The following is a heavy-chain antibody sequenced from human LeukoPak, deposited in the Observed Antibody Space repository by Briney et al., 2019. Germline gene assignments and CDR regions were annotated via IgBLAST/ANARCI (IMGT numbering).Heavy chain of an antibody. CDR1: GFTFSPYA. J-gene: IGHJ4*02. Sequence: PEGSLRLSCAASGFTFSPYAMSWVRQAPGKGLEWVSGIYGNGRDKFYADSVKGRFTISRDNSKNILYLQMNSLSAEDTAIYYCAKDRVSGDGKWEIDYWGQGTLVTVSS. V-gene: IGHV3-23*01. CDR3: AKDRVSGDGKWEIDY. CDR2: IYGNGRDK. D-gene: IGHD7-27*01.